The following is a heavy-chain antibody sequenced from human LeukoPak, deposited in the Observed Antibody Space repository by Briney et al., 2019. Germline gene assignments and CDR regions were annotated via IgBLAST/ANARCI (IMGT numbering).Heavy chain of an antibody. CDR1: GFTFSHYW. J-gene: IGHJ4*02. CDR3: AGGALDY. Sequence: PGGSLRLSCAASGFTFSHYWMSWVRQAPGKGLEWMAIINQDATEKHYADSVKGRLTISRDNTKYSLYLQMNSLRAEDTAVYYCAGGALDYWGQGTLVAVSS. V-gene: IGHV3-7*04. CDR2: INQDATEK.